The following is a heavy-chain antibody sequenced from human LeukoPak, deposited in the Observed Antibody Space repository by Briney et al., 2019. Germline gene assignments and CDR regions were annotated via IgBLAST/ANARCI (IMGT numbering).Heavy chain of an antibody. CDR2: SNAGNGNT. CDR3: VRSTVGKYQYSGSEGRAN. J-gene: IGHJ4*02. Sequence: ASVKVSCKASGYTFTSYAMHWVRQAPGQRLEWMGWSNAGNGNTKYSQEFQGRVTITRDTSASTAYVELSSLRSEDMAVYYCVRSTVGKYQYSGSEGRANWGQGTLVTVSS. V-gene: IGHV1-3*02. D-gene: IGHD1-26*01. CDR1: GYTFTSYA.